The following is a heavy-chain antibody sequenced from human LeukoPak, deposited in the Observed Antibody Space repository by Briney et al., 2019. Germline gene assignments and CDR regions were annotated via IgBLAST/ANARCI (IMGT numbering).Heavy chain of an antibody. CDR2: IYYSGNT. V-gene: IGHV4-39*07. CDR3: ARWNEGCDY. D-gene: IGHD1-1*01. Sequence: SETLSLTCAVSGGSISGSSYFWGWIRQPPGKGLEWIGSIYYSGNTYYNPSLKSRVTISVDTSKNQFSLKLRSVTAADTAVYYCARWNEGCDYWGQGTLVSVSS. CDR1: GGSISGSSYF. J-gene: IGHJ4*02.